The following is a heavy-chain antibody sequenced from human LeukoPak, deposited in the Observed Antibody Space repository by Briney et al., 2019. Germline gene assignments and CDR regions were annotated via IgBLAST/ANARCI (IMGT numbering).Heavy chain of an antibody. J-gene: IGHJ4*02. CDR2: ISGSGDIT. CDR1: GFTFDTHA. CDR3: AARPGDLAVPFDY. Sequence: GGSLRLSCAASGFTFDTHAMTWVRQAPGEGLEYVSLISGSGDITYYAHSLKDRFTISRDNSKTTLYLQMHSLRAEDTAIYYCAARPGDLAVPFDYWGQGTLVIVSS. D-gene: IGHD3-10*01. V-gene: IGHV3-23*01.